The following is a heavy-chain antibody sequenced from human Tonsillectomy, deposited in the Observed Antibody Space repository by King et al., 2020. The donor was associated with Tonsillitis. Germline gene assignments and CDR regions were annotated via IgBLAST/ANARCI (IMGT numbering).Heavy chain of an antibody. J-gene: IGHJ4*02. CDR2: ISFDGSNK. CDR1: GFIFSNYA. Sequence: QVQLVESGGGVVQPGRSLRLSCAASGFIFSNYAMHWVRQAPGKGLEWLAVISFDGSNKYYADSVKGRFTISRDNSKNTLYLQINSLRAEDTAVYYCATSRVLPATLDYWGQGTLVTVSS. V-gene: IGHV3-30-3*01. D-gene: IGHD2-2*01. CDR3: ATSRVLPATLDY.